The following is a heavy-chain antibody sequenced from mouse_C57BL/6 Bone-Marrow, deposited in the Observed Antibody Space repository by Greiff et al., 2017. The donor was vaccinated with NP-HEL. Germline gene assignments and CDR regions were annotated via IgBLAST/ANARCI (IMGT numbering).Heavy chain of an antibody. CDR2: IWSGGST. J-gene: IGHJ3*01. CDR3: ARGLGFAY. V-gene: IGHV2-2*01. CDR1: GFSLTSYG. D-gene: IGHD3-3*01. Sequence: QVQLQQSGPGLVQPSQSLSITCTVSGFSLTSYGVHWVRQSPGKGLEWLGVIWSGGSTGSNAAFISRLSISKDNSKSHVFFKMNSLQADDTAIYYCARGLGFAYGGQGTLVTVSA.